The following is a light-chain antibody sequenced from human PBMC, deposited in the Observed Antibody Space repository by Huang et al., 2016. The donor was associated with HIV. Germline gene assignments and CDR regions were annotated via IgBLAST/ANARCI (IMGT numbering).Light chain of an antibody. CDR2: GAS. V-gene: IGKV3-20*01. CDR3: QQCGDSTWT. CDR1: QYVADAY. J-gene: IGKJ1*01. Sequence: EIVLTQSPGSLSLSPGDRATLSCRASQYVADAYVACYQHIPGQSPRLLIYGASRRAPGIPDRFSGSGFSTDFNLTISRLEPEDFAVYYCQQCGDSTWTFGQGTKVEVK.